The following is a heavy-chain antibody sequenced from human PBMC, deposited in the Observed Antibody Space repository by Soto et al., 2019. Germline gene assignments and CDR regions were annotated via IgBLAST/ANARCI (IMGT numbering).Heavy chain of an antibody. Sequence: PGGSLRLSCAASGFTFSSYAMSWVRQAPGKGLEWVSAISGSGGSTYYTDSVKGRFTISRDNSKNTLYLQMNSLRAEDTAVYYCAKEHYDILTGYYIGWGQGTLVTVSS. CDR2: ISGSGGST. J-gene: IGHJ4*02. D-gene: IGHD3-9*01. V-gene: IGHV3-23*01. CDR3: AKEHYDILTGYYIG. CDR1: GFTFSSYA.